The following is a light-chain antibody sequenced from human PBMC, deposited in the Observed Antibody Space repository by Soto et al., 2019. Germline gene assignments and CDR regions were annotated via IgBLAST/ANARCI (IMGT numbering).Light chain of an antibody. V-gene: IGKV3-15*01. CDR2: GAS. CDR1: QSVSSN. Sequence: ETLMTQSPATVSVSPGERGTLSCRASQSVSSNLAWYQQKPGQAPRLLIYGASTRATGVPARFSGSGSGTEFTLTISSVQSADFAVYYCKQYNDWPPLTFGGGTKVEIK. CDR3: KQYNDWPPLT. J-gene: IGKJ4*01.